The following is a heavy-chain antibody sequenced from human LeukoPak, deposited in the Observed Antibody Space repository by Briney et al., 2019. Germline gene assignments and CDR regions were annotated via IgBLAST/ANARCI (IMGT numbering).Heavy chain of an antibody. Sequence: ASVKVSCKAYGYTFTGYYMHWVRQAPGQGLEWMGWINPNSGGTNYAQKFQGRVTMTRDTSISTAYMELSRLRSDDTAVYYCARALRGLSGYFDYWGQGTLVTVSS. CDR2: INPNSGGT. V-gene: IGHV1-2*02. CDR1: GYTFTGYY. J-gene: IGHJ4*02. CDR3: ARALRGLSGYFDY. D-gene: IGHD3-16*02.